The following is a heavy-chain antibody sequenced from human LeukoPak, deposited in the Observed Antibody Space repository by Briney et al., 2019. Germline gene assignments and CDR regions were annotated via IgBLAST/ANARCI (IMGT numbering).Heavy chain of an antibody. Sequence: GGSLRLSCAASGFSFSNAWMTWVRQAPGKGLEWVGRIKNKIDGGTTDFAAPLKGRFTISRDDSKATLYLQMNSLETEDTAVYYCTTAPFRIASRDGWGQGTLVTVSS. CDR1: GFSFSNAW. D-gene: IGHD6-13*01. V-gene: IGHV3-15*01. J-gene: IGHJ4*02. CDR3: TTAPFRIASRDG. CDR2: IKNKIDGGTT.